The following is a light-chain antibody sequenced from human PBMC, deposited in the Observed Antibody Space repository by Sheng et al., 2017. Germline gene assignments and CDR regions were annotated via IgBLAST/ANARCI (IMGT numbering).Light chain of an antibody. CDR3: NSHTSATTWV. Sequence: QSALTQPASVSGSPGQSITISCTGSSSDIGGHNHVSWFQHHPGKAPKLLIYDVTNRPSGISNRFSGSKSGNTASLTISGLQTDDEADYYCNSHTSATTWVFGGGT. J-gene: IGLJ3*02. CDR1: SSDIGGHNH. V-gene: IGLV2-14*03. CDR2: DVT.